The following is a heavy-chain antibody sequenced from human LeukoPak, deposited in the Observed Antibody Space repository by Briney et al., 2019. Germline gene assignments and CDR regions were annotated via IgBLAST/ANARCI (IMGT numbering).Heavy chain of an antibody. V-gene: IGHV1-2*02. D-gene: IGHD2-2*01. CDR2: INPNSGGT. Sequence: GASVKVSCKASGYTFTGYYMHWVRQAPGQGLEWMGWINPNSGGTNYAQKFQGRVTMTRDTSISTPYMELSRLRSDDTAVYYCARTRRYQQRYYYGMDVWGQGTTVTVSS. CDR1: GYTFTGYY. J-gene: IGHJ6*02. CDR3: ARTRRYQQRYYYGMDV.